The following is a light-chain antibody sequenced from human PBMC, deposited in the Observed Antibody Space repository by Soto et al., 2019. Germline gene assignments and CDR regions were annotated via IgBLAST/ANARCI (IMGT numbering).Light chain of an antibody. V-gene: IGKV1-5*01. CDR2: DAS. Sequence: DIHMTQSPSSLSASVGDRVTITCRASQSARSLVAWYQQRPGKAPKLLIYDASSLGSGVPSRFSGSGSGTEFTLTISSLQPDDFATYYCQQYNSYSQMFGQGTKVDIK. CDR1: QSARSL. CDR3: QQYNSYSQM. J-gene: IGKJ1*01.